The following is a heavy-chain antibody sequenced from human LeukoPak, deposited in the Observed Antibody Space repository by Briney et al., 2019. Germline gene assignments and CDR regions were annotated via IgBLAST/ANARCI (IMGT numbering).Heavy chain of an antibody. CDR2: ISRDDDK. CDR3: AHTGSAHGDDWFDP. Sequence: SGPTLVKPTETLTLTCTFSGFSLNTRGVGVGWIRQAPGKALEWLALISRDDDKRYSPSLKSRLTITRDTSKNQVALTLANLDPVDTATYYCAHTGSAHGDDWFDPWGKGTLVTVSS. V-gene: IGHV2-5*02. J-gene: IGHJ5*02. CDR1: GFSLNTRGVG. D-gene: IGHD7-27*01.